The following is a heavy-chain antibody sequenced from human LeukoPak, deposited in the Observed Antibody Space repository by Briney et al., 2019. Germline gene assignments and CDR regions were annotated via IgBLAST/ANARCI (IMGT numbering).Heavy chain of an antibody. CDR2: IYPGDSDT. Sequence: GESLKISCKGSGYSFTSYWIGWVRQMPGKGLEWIGIIYPGDSDTRYSPSFQGQVTISADKSISTAYLQWSSLKASDTAMYYCARHCSSTSCYMGMDVWGKGTTVTVSS. J-gene: IGHJ6*03. CDR3: ARHCSSTSCYMGMDV. V-gene: IGHV5-51*01. D-gene: IGHD2-2*02. CDR1: GYSFTSYW.